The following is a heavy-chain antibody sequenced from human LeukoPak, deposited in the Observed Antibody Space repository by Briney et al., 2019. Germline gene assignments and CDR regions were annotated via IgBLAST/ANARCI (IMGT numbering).Heavy chain of an antibody. Sequence: SETLSLTCALSVGSLCISNWWSWARQPPGKGLGWIGELYHSGSTNYNSSLKSRVTITVDTPKNQFSLKLSSVTAADTAVYYCAREVVQEQWLVFDAFDIWGQGTMVTVSS. CDR3: AREVVQEQWLVFDAFDI. J-gene: IGHJ3*02. V-gene: IGHV4-4*02. CDR1: VGSLCISNW. CDR2: LYHSGST. D-gene: IGHD6-19*01.